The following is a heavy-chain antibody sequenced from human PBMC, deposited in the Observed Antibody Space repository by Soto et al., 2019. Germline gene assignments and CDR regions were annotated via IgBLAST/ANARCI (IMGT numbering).Heavy chain of an antibody. D-gene: IGHD3-10*01. V-gene: IGHV1-69*19. Sequence: QVQLVQSGAEMKTPGSSVKVSCQASGGTFNTYAMNWVRQAPGQGREWMGDISPMFGAANYAPMFQGRVTITADESTGTSYMRLSSLTSEETALYCCAREVQVHTPAFVYWGQGTLVTVSS. J-gene: IGHJ4*02. CDR3: AREVQVHTPAFVY. CDR2: ISPMFGAA. CDR1: GGTFNTYA.